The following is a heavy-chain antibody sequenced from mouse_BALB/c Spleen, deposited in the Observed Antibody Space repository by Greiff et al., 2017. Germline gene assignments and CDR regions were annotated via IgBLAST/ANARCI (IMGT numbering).Heavy chain of an antibody. CDR1: GYTFTSYT. D-gene: IGHD2-4*01. Sequence: VQLHQSGAELARPGASVKMSCKASGYTFTSYTMHWVKQRPGQGLEWIGYINPSSGYTNYNQKFKDKATLTADKSSSTAYMQLSSLTSEDSAVYYCARSGDYDGFAYWGQGTLVTVSA. J-gene: IGHJ3*01. CDR3: ARSGDYDGFAY. V-gene: IGHV1-4*01. CDR2: INPSSGYT.